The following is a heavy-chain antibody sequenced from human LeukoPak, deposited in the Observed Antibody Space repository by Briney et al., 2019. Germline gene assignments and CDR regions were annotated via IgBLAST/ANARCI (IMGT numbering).Heavy chain of an antibody. CDR1: GGSFSGYH. CDR2: INHSGST. CDR3: ARGGFRLSNDYGDNGDFGY. V-gene: IGHV4-34*01. J-gene: IGHJ4*02. Sequence: SETLSLTCPVYGGSFSGYHWSWIRQPPGKGLEWMGEINHSGSTNYNPSLKSRVTISVDTSKNQFSLKLSSVTAAETAVYYCARGGFRLSNDYGDNGDFGYWGQGTLVTVSS. D-gene: IGHD4-17*01.